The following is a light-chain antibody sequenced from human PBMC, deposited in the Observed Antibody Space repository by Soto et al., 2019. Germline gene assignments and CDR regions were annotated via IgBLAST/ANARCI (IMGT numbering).Light chain of an antibody. Sequence: QSALTQPASVSGAPGQLITISCTGTSTDVGDSNHVSWYQHHPGKAPKLIIYEVSYRPSGVSNRFSGSKSAYTASLTISGLQAEDEADYYCNSQTTSGIRVFGTGTKLTVL. CDR3: NSQTTSGIRV. CDR1: STDVGDSNH. V-gene: IGLV2-14*01. CDR2: EVS. J-gene: IGLJ1*01.